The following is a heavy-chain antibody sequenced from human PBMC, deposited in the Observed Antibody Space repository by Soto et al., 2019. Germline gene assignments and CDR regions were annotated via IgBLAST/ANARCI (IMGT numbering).Heavy chain of an antibody. D-gene: IGHD5-18*01. Sequence: GASVKVSCKASGGTLSSYAISWVRQAPGQGLEWMGGIIPIFGTANYAQKFQGRVTITADESTSTAYMELSSLRSEDTAVYYCARGRRRYGHGSWRFGIDFWGQGTTVTVSS. J-gene: IGHJ6*02. V-gene: IGHV1-69*13. CDR1: GGTLSSYA. CDR3: ARGRRRYGHGSWRFGIDF. CDR2: IIPIFGTA.